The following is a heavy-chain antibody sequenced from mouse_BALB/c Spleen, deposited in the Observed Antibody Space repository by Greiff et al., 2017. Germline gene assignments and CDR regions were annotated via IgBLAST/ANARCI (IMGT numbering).Heavy chain of an antibody. J-gene: IGHJ2*01. D-gene: IGHD1-1*01. CDR3: ARRATVVPFDY. CDR1: GFTFSSFG. CDR2: ISSGSSTI. V-gene: IGHV5-17*02. Sequence: EVQVVESGGGLVQPGGSRKLSCAASGFTFSSFGMHWVRQAPEKGLEWVAYISSGSSTIYYADTVKGRFTISRDNPKNTLFLQMTSLRSEDTAMYYCARRATVVPFDYWGQGTTLTVSS.